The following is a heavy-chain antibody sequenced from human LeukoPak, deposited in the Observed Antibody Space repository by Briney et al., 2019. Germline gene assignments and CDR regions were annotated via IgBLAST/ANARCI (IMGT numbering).Heavy chain of an antibody. CDR3: ARVLRGGNSGYTFDI. CDR1: RFTFSDYY. D-gene: IGHD4-23*01. V-gene: IGHV3-11*01. J-gene: IGHJ3*02. Sequence: GGSLRLSCAASRFTFSDYYMSWVRQAPGKGLGWVSYMSSGGSTISYADSVKGRFTISRDNAENSLYLQMNSLRVEDTAVYYCARVLRGGNSGYTFDIWGQGTMVTVSS. CDR2: MSSGGSTI.